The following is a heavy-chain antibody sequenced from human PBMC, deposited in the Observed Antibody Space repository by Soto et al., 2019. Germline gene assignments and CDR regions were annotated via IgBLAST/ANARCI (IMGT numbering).Heavy chain of an antibody. J-gene: IGHJ4*02. CDR1: GGSVSRVSYY. CDR3: ARGPAATPYYFDY. D-gene: IGHD2-2*01. CDR2: VYYSGST. Sequence: SETLSLTCNVSGGSVSRVSYYWSWIRQSPGKGLEWIGYVYYSGSTNYNPSLKSRVTISVDTSKNQFSLKLRSVTAADTAVYYCARGPAATPYYFDYWGQGTLVTVSS. V-gene: IGHV4-61*01.